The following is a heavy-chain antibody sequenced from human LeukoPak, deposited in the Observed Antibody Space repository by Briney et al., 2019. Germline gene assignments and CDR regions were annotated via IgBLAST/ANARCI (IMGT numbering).Heavy chain of an antibody. CDR3: PTTTYYYDSSGYYFLDY. Sequence: SETLSLTCTVSGDSIGSYYWSWIRQPAGKGLEWIGRIDTSGSTNYNPSLKSRVTMSVDTSKNQFSLELSSVTAADTAVYYCPTTTYYYDSSGYYFLDYWGQGTLVTVPS. CDR1: GDSIGSYY. V-gene: IGHV4-4*07. D-gene: IGHD3-22*01. J-gene: IGHJ4*02. CDR2: IDTSGST.